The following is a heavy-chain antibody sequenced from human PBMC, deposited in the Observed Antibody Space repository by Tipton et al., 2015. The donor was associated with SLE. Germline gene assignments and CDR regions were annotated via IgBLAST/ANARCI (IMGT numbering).Heavy chain of an antibody. D-gene: IGHD1-26*01. Sequence: PGLVKPSQTLSLTCAISGDSVSSNSAAWNWIRQSPSRGLEWLGRTYQRSRWYNEYEVSVRSRITINPDTSKNQFSLQLNSVTPEDTAVYYCARGVGARGYFDYWGQGTLVTVSS. CDR3: ARGVGARGYFDY. CDR1: GDSVSSNSAA. CDR2: TYQRSRWYN. V-gene: IGHV6-1*01. J-gene: IGHJ4*02.